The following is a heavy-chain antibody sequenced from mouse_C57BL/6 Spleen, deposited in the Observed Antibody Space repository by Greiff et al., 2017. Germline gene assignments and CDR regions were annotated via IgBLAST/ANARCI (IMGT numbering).Heavy chain of an antibody. V-gene: IGHV3-1*01. CDR2: ISYSGST. CDR3: ARGGIPLYAMDY. CDR1: GYSITSGYD. Sequence: EVKLVESGPGMVKPSQSLSLTCTVTGYSITSGYDWHWIRHFPGNKLEWMGYISYSGSTNYNPSLKSRISITHDTSKNHFFLKLNSVTTEDTATYYCARGGIPLYAMDYWGQGTSVTVSS. J-gene: IGHJ4*01.